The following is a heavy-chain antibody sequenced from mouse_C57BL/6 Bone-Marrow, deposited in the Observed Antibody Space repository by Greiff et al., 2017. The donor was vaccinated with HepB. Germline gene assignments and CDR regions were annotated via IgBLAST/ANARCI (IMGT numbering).Heavy chain of an antibody. V-gene: IGHV14-4*01. D-gene: IGHD1-1*01. CDR1: GFNIKDDY. Sequence: VHVKQSGAELVRPGASVKLSCTASGFNIKDDYMHWVKQRPEQGLEWIGWIDPENGDTEYASKFQGKATITADTSSNTAYLQLSSLTSEDTAVYYCTTITTVPHFAYWGQGTLVTVSA. J-gene: IGHJ3*01. CDR2: IDPENGDT. CDR3: TTITTVPHFAY.